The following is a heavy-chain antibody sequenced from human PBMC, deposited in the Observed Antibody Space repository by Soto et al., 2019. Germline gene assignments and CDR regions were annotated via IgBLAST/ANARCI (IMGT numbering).Heavy chain of an antibody. D-gene: IGHD1-26*01. J-gene: IGHJ6*02. CDR2: IDWNGGRT. CDR1: GFTFDDYA. V-gene: IGHV3-9*01. Sequence: VQLVESGGGFVQPGRSLRLSCVASGFTFDDYAMHWVRQTPGKGLEWVSSIDWNGGRTAYADSVKGRFTISRDNARNALYLQMNSLRPEYTALYYCVKGRGSYFVYFGLDVWGQGTTVTVSS. CDR3: VKGRGSYFVYFGLDV.